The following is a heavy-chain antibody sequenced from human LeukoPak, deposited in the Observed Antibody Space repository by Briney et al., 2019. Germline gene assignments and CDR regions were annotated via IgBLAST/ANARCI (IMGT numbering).Heavy chain of an antibody. CDR2: ISYDGSNK. D-gene: IGHD1-1*01. V-gene: IGHV3-30*03. J-gene: IGHJ4*02. Sequence: GRSLRLSCAASGFTFSSYGMHWVRQAPGKGLEWVAVISYDGSNKYYADSVKGRFTISRDNSKNTLYLQMNSLRAEDTAVYYCARGVTRPIDYWGQGTLVTVSS. CDR1: GFTFSSYG. CDR3: ARGVTRPIDY.